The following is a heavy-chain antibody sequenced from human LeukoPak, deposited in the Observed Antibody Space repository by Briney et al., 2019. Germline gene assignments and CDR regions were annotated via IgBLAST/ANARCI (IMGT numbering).Heavy chain of an antibody. D-gene: IGHD1-26*01. CDR2: IYYSGST. CDR3: ARLKDGGSGSYYLDY. V-gene: IGHV4-59*08. J-gene: IGHJ4*02. CDR1: GGSISSYY. Sequence: SETLSLTCTVSGGSISSYYWSWIRQPPGKGLEWIGYIYYSGSTNYNPSLKSRVTISVDTSKNQFSLKLSSVTAADTAVYYCARLKDGGSGSYYLDYWGQGTLVTVSS.